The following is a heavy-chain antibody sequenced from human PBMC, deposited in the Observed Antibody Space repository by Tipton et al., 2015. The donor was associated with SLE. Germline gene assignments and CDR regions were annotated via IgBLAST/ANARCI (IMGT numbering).Heavy chain of an antibody. Sequence: TLSLTCTVSGGSISSDYWTWIRQPPGKGLEWIGSIFYTGSTTYNPSLKSRLTMSVDTPKNQFSLKLTSVTAADTAVYYCARISVDTTMAQRVDYGMYGWGQGTTVTVSS. CDR3: ARISVDTTMAQRVDYGMYG. CDR2: IFYTGST. CDR1: GGSISSDY. D-gene: IGHD5-18*01. V-gene: IGHV4-59*01. J-gene: IGHJ6*02.